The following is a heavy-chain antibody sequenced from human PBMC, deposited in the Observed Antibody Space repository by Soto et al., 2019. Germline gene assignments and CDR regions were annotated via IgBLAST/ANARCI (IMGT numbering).Heavy chain of an antibody. CDR3: VKDQSPREGGGSVVDY. J-gene: IGHJ4*02. Sequence: WGSLRLSCATSGFTFTTDSMNWFRQAPGKGLEWVSGISGSGGQTYHADPVKGRFTISRDNSKKTLSLQMDSLRAEDTAIYFCVKDQSPREGGGSVVDYWGPGTLATVSS. D-gene: IGHD5-12*01. CDR2: ISGSGGQT. CDR1: GFTFTTDS. V-gene: IGHV3-23*01.